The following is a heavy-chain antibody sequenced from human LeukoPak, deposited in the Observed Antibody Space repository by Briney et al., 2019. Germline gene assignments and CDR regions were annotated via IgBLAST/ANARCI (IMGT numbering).Heavy chain of an antibody. V-gene: IGHV4-39*07. CDR1: GGSISSSSYY. D-gene: IGHD1-26*01. Sequence: PSETLSLTCTVSGGSISSSSYYWGWIRQPPGKGLEWIGSIYYSGSTYYNPSLKSRVTISLDTSRNQFSLKLSSVTAADTAVYYCARDRGERDYYYMDVWGKGTTVTVSS. J-gene: IGHJ6*03. CDR3: ARDRGERDYYYMDV. CDR2: IYYSGST.